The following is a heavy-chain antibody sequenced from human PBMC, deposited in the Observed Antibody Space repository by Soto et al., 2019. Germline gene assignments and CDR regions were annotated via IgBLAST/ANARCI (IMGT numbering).Heavy chain of an antibody. CDR3: ARDSPYYDILTGYPYYYDGMDV. CDR2: IYYSGST. CDR1: GGSISSGGYY. D-gene: IGHD3-9*01. V-gene: IGHV4-31*03. Sequence: QVQLQESGPGLVKPSQTLSLTCTVSGGSISSGGYYWSWIRQHPGKGLEWIGYIYYSGSTYYNPSLKSRVTISVDTSKNQFSLKLSSVTAADTAVYYCARDSPYYDILTGYPYYYDGMDVWGQGTTVTVSS. J-gene: IGHJ6*02.